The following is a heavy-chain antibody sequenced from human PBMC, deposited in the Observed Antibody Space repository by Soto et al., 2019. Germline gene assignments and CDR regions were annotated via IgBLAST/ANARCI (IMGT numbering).Heavy chain of an antibody. CDR3: AKRGVDTFGLSY. V-gene: IGHV3-74*01. D-gene: IGHD3-10*01. CDR1: GFTFSSFW. Sequence: EVQLVESGGGLVQPGWSLRLSCAVSGFTFSSFWMHWVRQAPGEGLVWVSRINTDGSSTSYADSVKGRFTISRDNAKNTLYLQMNSLRVEDTAMYYCAKRGVDTFGLSYWGQGTLVTVSS. J-gene: IGHJ4*02. CDR2: INTDGSST.